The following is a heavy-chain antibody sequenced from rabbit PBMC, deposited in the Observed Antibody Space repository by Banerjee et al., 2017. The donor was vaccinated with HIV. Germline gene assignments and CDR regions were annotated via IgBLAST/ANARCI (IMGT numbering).Heavy chain of an antibody. D-gene: IGHD1-1*01. J-gene: IGHJ4*01. Sequence: QEQLVESGGDLVKPEGSLTLTCTASGFSFSNRYVMCWVRQAPGKGLEWIACINTSSGNTVYASWAKGRFTISKTSSTTVTLQMTSLTAADTATYFCARDGASGYNFNLWGPGTLVTVS. V-gene: IGHV1S45*01. CDR3: ARDGASGYNFNL. CDR2: INTSSGNT. CDR1: GFSFSNRYV.